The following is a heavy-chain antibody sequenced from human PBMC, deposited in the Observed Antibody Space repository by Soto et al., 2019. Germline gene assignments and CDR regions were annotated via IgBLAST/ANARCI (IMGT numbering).Heavy chain of an antibody. CDR2: ISAYNGNT. J-gene: IGHJ3*02. D-gene: IGHD2-15*01. CDR3: ARLADIVVVVADDAFDI. CDR1: GYTFTSYG. V-gene: IGHV1-18*01. Sequence: QVQLVQSGAEVKKPGASVKVSCKASGYTFTSYGISWVRQAPGQGLEWMGWISAYNGNTNYAQKLQGRVTMTTDTSTSTADRELRSLRSDDTAVYYCARLADIVVVVADDAFDIWGQGTMVTVSS.